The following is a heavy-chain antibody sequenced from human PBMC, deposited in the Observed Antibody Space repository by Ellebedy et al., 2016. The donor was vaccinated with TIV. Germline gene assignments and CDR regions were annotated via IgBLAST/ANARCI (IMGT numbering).Heavy chain of an antibody. J-gene: IGHJ4*01. CDR3: VKDMKWGQSDY. CDR1: GFTFSSYW. Sequence: GGSLRLSCAVSGFTFSSYWMHWVRQAPGKGLVWVSRINTDGSTTNYADSVKGRFTISRDNAKNTLYLQMNSLRAEDTAVYYCVKDMKWGQSDYWGQGTLVTVSS. CDR2: INTDGSTT. V-gene: IGHV3-74*01. D-gene: IGHD1-26*01.